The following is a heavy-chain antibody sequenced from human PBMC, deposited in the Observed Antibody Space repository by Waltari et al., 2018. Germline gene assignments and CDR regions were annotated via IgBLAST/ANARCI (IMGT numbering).Heavy chain of an antibody. CDR3: ARVDGDYVWGTYPDFDY. Sequence: GESGGGLVKPGGSLRLSCAASGFTFSSYSMNWVRQAPGKGLEWVSSMSSSSSYIYYADSGKGRFTISRDNAKNSLYLQMNSLRAEDTAVYYCARVDGDYVWGTYPDFDYWGQGTLVTVSS. CDR1: GFTFSSYS. V-gene: IGHV3-21*01. CDR2: MSSSSSYI. D-gene: IGHD3-16*02. J-gene: IGHJ4*02.